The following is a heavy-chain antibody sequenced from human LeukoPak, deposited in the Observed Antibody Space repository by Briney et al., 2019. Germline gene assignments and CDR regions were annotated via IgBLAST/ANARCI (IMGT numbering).Heavy chain of an antibody. Sequence: KPSETLSLTCAVYGGSFSGSYWSWIRQPPGKGLEWIGDINHSGSTNYNPSLKSRATISKDTSKNQFSLQLTSVTAADTAVYYCARDRYCSGGSCYSGYYMDVWGKGTTVTISS. CDR3: ARDRYCSGGSCYSGYYMDV. J-gene: IGHJ6*03. CDR1: GGSFSGSY. V-gene: IGHV4-34*01. CDR2: INHSGST. D-gene: IGHD2-15*01.